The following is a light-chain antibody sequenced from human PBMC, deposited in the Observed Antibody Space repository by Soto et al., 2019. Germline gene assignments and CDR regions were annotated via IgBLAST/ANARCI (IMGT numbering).Light chain of an antibody. CDR1: QNIDIN. CDR2: RAS. CDR3: QQYHHWPPIT. V-gene: IGKV3-15*01. J-gene: IGKJ1*01. Sequence: EIGMTESPATFSLSPGERFTLSCRSSQNIDINLVWYQQKPGQAPRLLIFRASTRATGIPARFSGSGSGTEFTLTISSLQSEDFAIYYCQQYHHWPPITFGQGTKVDIK.